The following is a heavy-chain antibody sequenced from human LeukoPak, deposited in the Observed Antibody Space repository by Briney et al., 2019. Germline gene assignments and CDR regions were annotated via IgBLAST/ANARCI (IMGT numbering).Heavy chain of an antibody. CDR1: GGSISRSSYY. V-gene: IGHV4-39*07. CDR2: IYYSGST. Sequence: PSETLSLTCTVSGGSISRSSYYWGWIRQPPGKGLEWIGSIYYSGSTYYNPSLKSRVTISIDTSKNRFSLKLSSVTAADTAVYYCARDRHDVLTGFYVFDYWGQGTLVTVSS. CDR3: ARDRHDVLTGFYVFDY. J-gene: IGHJ4*02. D-gene: IGHD3-9*01.